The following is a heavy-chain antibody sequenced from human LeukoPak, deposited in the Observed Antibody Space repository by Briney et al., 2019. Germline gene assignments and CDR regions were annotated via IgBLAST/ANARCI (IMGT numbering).Heavy chain of an antibody. Sequence: SETLSLTCTVSGGSISSSSYYWGWIRQPPGKGLEWIGSIYYSGSTYYNPSLKSRVTISVDTSKNQFSLKLSSVTAADTAVYYCARAGASSWPPFDYWGQGTPVTVSS. J-gene: IGHJ4*02. CDR2: IYYSGST. V-gene: IGHV4-39*07. CDR3: ARAGASSWPPFDY. CDR1: GGSISSSSYY.